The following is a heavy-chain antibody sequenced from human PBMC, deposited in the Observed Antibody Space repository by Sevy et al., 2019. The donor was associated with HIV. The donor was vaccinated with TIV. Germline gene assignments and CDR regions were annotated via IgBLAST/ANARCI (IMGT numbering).Heavy chain of an antibody. CDR2: IYYSRST. J-gene: IGHJ6*02. CDR1: GGSIGSGDYY. Sequence: SETLSLTCTVSGGSIGSGDYYWSWIRQPPGKGLEWIGYIYYSRSTYYNPSLKSRVTISVDTSKNQFSLKLSSVTAADTAVYYCARDSSGSYYYYYGKDVWGQGTTVTVSS. V-gene: IGHV4-30-4*01. D-gene: IGHD3-3*01. CDR3: ARDSSGSYYYYYGKDV.